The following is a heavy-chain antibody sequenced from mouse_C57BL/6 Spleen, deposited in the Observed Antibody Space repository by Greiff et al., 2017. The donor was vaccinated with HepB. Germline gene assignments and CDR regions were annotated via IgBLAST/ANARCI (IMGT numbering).Heavy chain of an antibody. CDR3: AREELGRGGYYFDY. CDR1: GFTFSDYG. CDR2: ISSGSSTI. J-gene: IGHJ2*01. Sequence: EVQRVESGGGLVKPGGSLKLSCAASGFTFSDYGMHWVRQAPEKGLEWVAYISSGSSTIYYADTVKGRFTISRDNAKNTLVLQMTSLRSEDTAMYYCAREELGRGGYYFDYWGQGTTLTVSS. D-gene: IGHD4-1*01. V-gene: IGHV5-17*01.